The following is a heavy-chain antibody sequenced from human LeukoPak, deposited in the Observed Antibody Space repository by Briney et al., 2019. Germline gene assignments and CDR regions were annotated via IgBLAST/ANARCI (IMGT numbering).Heavy chain of an antibody. J-gene: IGHJ4*02. D-gene: IGHD3-22*01. CDR1: GFTFSSYW. CDR3: ESTDDSSGYPERPFDY. V-gene: IGHV3-7*01. Sequence: GGSLRLSCAASGFTFSSYWMSGVRQAPGKGLEWVANIKQDGSEKYYVDSLKGRFTISRANATNSLYLQMNSLRAEDKAVYYCESTDDSSGYPERPFDYWGEGTMVAVSS. CDR2: IKQDGSEK.